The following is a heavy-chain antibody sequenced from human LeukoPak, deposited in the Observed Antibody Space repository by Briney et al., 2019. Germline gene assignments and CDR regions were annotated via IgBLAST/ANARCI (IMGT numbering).Heavy chain of an antibody. CDR3: AKDPLDHLIVVVTQHYGMDV. V-gene: IGHV3-23*01. CDR1: GFTFSSYA. Sequence: GGSLRLSCAASGFTFSSYAMSWVRQAPGKGLEWVSAISGSGGSTYYADSVKGRFTISRDNSKNTLYLQMNSLRAEDTAVYYCAKDPLDHLIVVVTQHYGMDVWGQGTTVTVSS. CDR2: ISGSGGST. D-gene: IGHD3-22*01. J-gene: IGHJ6*02.